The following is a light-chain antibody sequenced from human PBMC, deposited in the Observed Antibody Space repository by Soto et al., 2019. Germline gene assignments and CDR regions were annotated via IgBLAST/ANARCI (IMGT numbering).Light chain of an antibody. Sequence: DIQMTQSPSSLSASVGDRVTITCGASQSISSYLNWYQQKPGKAPKLLIYAASSLQSGVPSRLRGRKYGTQFTITIDSMQTEDFETYYCQQSYGNTITFGHGTRLEIK. J-gene: IGKJ5*01. V-gene: IGKV1-39*01. CDR3: QQSYGNTIT. CDR1: QSISSY. CDR2: AAS.